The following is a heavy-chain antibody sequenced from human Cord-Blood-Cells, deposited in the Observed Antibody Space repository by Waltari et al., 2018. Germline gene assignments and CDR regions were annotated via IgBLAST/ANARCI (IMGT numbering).Heavy chain of an antibody. D-gene: IGHD2-2*01. CDR3: ARGHGELLSSTSCFDY. CDR1: GGSFSGYY. V-gene: IGHV4-34*01. J-gene: IGHJ4*02. CDR2: INHSGRT. Sequence: QVQLQQWGAGLLKPSETLSLTCAVYGGSFSGYYWRWIRQPPGKGLEWIGEINHSGRTTYNPSRKSRVTISVDTSKNQFSLKLSSVTAADTAVYYCARGHGELLSSTSCFDYWGQGTLVTVSS.